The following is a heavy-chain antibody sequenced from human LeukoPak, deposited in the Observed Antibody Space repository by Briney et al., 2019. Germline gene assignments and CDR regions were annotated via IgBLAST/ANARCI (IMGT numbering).Heavy chain of an antibody. V-gene: IGHV3-48*01. CDR1: GFTFSSYS. J-gene: IGHJ4*02. CDR3: ARNRVSKMNYFDY. Sequence: GGSLRLSCAASGFTFSSYSMNWVRQAPGKGLEWVSYISSSSSTIYYADSVKGRFTISRDNAKNSLYLQMNSLRAEDTAVYYCARNRVSKMNYFDYWGQGTLVTVSS. D-gene: IGHD1-14*01. CDR2: ISSSSSTI.